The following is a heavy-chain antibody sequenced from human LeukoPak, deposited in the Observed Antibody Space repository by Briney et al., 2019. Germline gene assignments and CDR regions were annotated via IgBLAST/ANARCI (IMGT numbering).Heavy chain of an antibody. CDR3: ARTRPYSSGWYD. J-gene: IGHJ4*02. CDR1: GYTFTGYY. CDR2: INPNSGGT. Sequence: ASVKVSCKASGYTFTGYYMHWVRQAPGQGLEWMGWINPNSGGTNYAQKFQGRVTMTRDTSISTAYMELSRLRSDDTAVYYCARTRPYSSGWYDWGQGTLVTVSP. V-gene: IGHV1-2*02. D-gene: IGHD6-19*01.